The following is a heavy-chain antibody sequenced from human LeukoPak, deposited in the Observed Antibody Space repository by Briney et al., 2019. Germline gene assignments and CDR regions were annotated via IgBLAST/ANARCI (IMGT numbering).Heavy chain of an antibody. V-gene: IGHV1-2*06. J-gene: IGHJ4*02. D-gene: IGHD3-3*01. CDR3: ARDYDFWSGYYTASSYFDY. CDR1: GYTFTGYY. Sequence: GAPVKVSCKASGYTFTGYYMHWVRQAPGQGLEWMGRINPNSGGTNYAQKFQGRVTMTRDTSISTAYMELSRLRSDDMAVYYCARDYDFWSGYYTASSYFDYWGQGTLVTVSS. CDR2: INPNSGGT.